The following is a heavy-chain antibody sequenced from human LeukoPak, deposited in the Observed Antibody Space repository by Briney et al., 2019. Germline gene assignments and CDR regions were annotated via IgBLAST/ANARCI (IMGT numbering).Heavy chain of an antibody. CDR3: ARVNVVVVAAFPLD. Sequence: SGGSLRLSCAASGFTFSHFWMTWVRQAPGKGLEWVANIKQDGSEKYYVDSLKGRFTISRDNAKNSLYLQMNSLRAEDTAVYFCARVNVVVVAAFPLDWGQGTLVTVSS. J-gene: IGHJ4*02. CDR2: IKQDGSEK. CDR1: GFTFSHFW. V-gene: IGHV3-7*03. D-gene: IGHD2-15*01.